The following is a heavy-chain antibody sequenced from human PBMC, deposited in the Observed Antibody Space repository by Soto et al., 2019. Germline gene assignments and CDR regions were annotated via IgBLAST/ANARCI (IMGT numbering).Heavy chain of an antibody. Sequence: PGGSLRLSCAASGFTFNTFGMHWVRQAPGKGLEWVAVLSYDGSDKYYSDSVRGRFTISRDNSMNTLYLQMNSLRTEDTAVYYCAKSPNFYCSSYHCYKYYFDYWGQGT. CDR3: AKSPNFYCSSYHCYKYYFDY. CDR2: LSYDGSDK. J-gene: IGHJ4*02. V-gene: IGHV3-30*18. CDR1: GFTFNTFG. D-gene: IGHD2-2*01.